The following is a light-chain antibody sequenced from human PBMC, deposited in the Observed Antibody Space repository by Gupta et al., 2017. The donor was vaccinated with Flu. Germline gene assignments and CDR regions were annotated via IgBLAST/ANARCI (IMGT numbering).Light chain of an antibody. CDR1: RSNIGSNA. J-gene: IGLJ2*01. CDR3: SSWDDSLSGPVV. V-gene: IGLV1-44*01. Sequence: RSNIGSNAVNWYQQLPGTAPKLLIYSNNQRPSGVPDRFSGSRSGTSASLAISGLQSEDEADYYCSSWDDSLSGPVVFGGGTKLTVL. CDR2: SNN.